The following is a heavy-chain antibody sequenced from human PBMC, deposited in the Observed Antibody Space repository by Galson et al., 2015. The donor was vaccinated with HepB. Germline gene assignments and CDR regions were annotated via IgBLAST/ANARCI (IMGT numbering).Heavy chain of an antibody. Sequence: SVKVSCKASGYTFTSYYMHWVRQAPGQGLEWMGWINPNSGGTNYAQKFQGWVAMTRDTSISTAYMELSRLRSDDTAVYYCARGRYSGYDRWYFDLWGRGTLVTVSS. J-gene: IGHJ2*01. V-gene: IGHV1-2*04. CDR1: GYTFTSYY. D-gene: IGHD5-12*01. CDR2: INPNSGGT. CDR3: ARGRYSGYDRWYFDL.